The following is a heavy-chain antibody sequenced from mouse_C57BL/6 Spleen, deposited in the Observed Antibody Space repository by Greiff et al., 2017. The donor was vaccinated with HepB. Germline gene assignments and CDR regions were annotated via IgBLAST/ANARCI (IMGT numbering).Heavy chain of an antibody. CDR2: IDPSDSYT. CDR1: GYTFTSYW. Sequence: QVQLQQPGAELVMPGASVKLSCKASGYTFTSYWMHWVKQRPGQGLEWIGEIDPSDSYTNYNQKFKGKSTLTVDKSSSTAYMQRSSLTSEDSAVYYCARRGAYYSNSFAYWGQGTLVTVSA. D-gene: IGHD2-5*01. J-gene: IGHJ3*01. V-gene: IGHV1-69*01. CDR3: ARRGAYYSNSFAY.